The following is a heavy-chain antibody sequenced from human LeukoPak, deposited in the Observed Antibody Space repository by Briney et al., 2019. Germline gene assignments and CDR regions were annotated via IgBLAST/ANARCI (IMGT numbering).Heavy chain of an antibody. CDR2: FNSDGRSA. D-gene: IGHD4-17*01. V-gene: IGHV3-74*01. CDR3: TRGRYYLDS. CDR1: GFTFSTYR. Sequence: GGSLRLSCAASGFTFSTYRMHWVRHAPGKGLVWVSRFNSDGRSAYYADSVKGRFTISRDNAKNTLYLQMNSLRAEDTAVYYCTRGRYYLDSWGQGTQVTVSS. J-gene: IGHJ4*02.